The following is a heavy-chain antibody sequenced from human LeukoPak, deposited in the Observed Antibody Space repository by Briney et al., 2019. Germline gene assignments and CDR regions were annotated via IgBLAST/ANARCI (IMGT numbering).Heavy chain of an antibody. Sequence: AGGSLRLSYAASGFTFSSYGMHWVRQAPGKGLEWVAVIWYDGTNKYYADSVKGRFTISRDNSKNTLYLQMNSLRAEDTAVYSCARDRSYGSGYYYKNDAFDIWGQGTMVTVSS. J-gene: IGHJ3*02. D-gene: IGHD3-10*01. CDR3: ARDRSYGSGYYYKNDAFDI. V-gene: IGHV3-33*01. CDR2: IWYDGTNK. CDR1: GFTFSSYG.